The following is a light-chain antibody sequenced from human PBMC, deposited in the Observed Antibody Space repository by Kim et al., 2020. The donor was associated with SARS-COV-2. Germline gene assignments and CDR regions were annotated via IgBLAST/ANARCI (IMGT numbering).Light chain of an antibody. CDR1: NSNIGSNP. CDR3: ASWDDSLDGWV. Sequence: GQRVTSSCSGSNSNIGSNPVSWYQQFPGTAPKLLLYSNNRRPSGVPDRFSGSKSGTSASLAISGLQSEDEADYYCASWDDSLDGWVFGGGTQLTVL. CDR2: SNN. V-gene: IGLV1-44*01. J-gene: IGLJ3*02.